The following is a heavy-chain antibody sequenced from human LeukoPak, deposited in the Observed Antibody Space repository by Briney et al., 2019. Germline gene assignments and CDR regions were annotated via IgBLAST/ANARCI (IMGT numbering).Heavy chain of an antibody. Sequence: TGGSLRLSCAASGFSFRSYAMSWVRQAPGKGLEWVSGINWNGGSTGYADSVKGRFTISRDNAKNSLYLQMNSLRAEDTALYYCARTYYYDSSGLQPIWFDPWGQGTLVTVSS. D-gene: IGHD3-22*01. J-gene: IGHJ5*02. CDR3: ARTYYYDSSGLQPIWFDP. CDR2: INWNGGST. V-gene: IGHV3-20*04. CDR1: GFSFRSYA.